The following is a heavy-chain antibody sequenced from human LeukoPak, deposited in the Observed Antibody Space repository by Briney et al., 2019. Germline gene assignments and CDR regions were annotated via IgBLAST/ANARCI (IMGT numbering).Heavy chain of an antibody. D-gene: IGHD3-3*02. CDR1: GFTFSSYS. Sequence: GGSLRLSCAASGFTFSSYSMNWVRQGPGKGLEWVSSISSSSSYIYYADSVKGRFTISRDNAKNSVYLQMNSLRDEDTVVYFCARLLATWDYYYMDVWGKGTTVTVSS. CDR3: ARLLATWDYYYMDV. V-gene: IGHV3-21*06. J-gene: IGHJ6*03. CDR2: ISSSSSYI.